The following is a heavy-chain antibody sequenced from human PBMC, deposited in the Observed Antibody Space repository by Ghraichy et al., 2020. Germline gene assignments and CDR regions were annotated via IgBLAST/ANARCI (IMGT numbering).Heavy chain of an antibody. CDR1: GYTFTSYD. D-gene: IGHD3-3*01. Sequence: ASVKVSCKASGYTFTSYDINWVRQATGQGLEWMGWMNPNSGNTGYAQKFQGRVTMTRNTSISTAYMELSSLRSEDTAVYYCARSPRDYDFWSGYYPDWFDPWGQGTLVTVAS. CDR3: ARSPRDYDFWSGYYPDWFDP. J-gene: IGHJ5*02. V-gene: IGHV1-8*01. CDR2: MNPNSGNT.